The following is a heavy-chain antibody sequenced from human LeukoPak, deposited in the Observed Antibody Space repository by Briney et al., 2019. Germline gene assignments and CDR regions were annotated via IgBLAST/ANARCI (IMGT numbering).Heavy chain of an antibody. CDR3: ARGGWYYDSSGYHNDAFDI. CDR1: GFTFNIYG. D-gene: IGHD3-22*01. J-gene: IGHJ3*02. V-gene: IGHV3-48*04. Sequence: GGSLRLSCAASGFTFNIYGMHWVRQAPGKGLEWVSYISSSGSTIYYADSVKGRFTISRDNAKNSLYLQMNSLRAEDTAVYYCARGGWYYDSSGYHNDAFDIWGQGTMVTVSS. CDR2: ISSSGSTI.